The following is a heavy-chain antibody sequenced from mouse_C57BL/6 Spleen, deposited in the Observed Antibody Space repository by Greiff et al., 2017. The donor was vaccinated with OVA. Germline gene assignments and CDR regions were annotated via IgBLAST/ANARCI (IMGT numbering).Heavy chain of an antibody. CDR3: ARRSSGSFYAMDD. D-gene: IGHD3-2*02. CDR2: INPGSGGT. V-gene: IGHV1-54*01. J-gene: IGHJ4*01. CDR1: GYAFTNYL. Sequence: VQLQQSGAELVRPGTSVKVSCKASGYAFTNYLIEWVKQRPGQGLEWIGVINPGSGGTNYNEKFKGKATLTADKSSSTAYMQLSSLTSEDSAVYFCARRSSGSFYAMDDWGPGTSVTVSS.